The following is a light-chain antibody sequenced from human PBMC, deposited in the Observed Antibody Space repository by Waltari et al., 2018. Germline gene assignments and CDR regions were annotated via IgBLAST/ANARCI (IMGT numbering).Light chain of an antibody. CDR3: HQSSLFPET. CDR1: QNIGSS. V-gene: IGKV6-21*02. Sequence: EVVLTQSPDFQSVTPKENVTITCRATQNIGSSLHWYQQKAGQHPKLLIKYISQSISGVPSRFSGSGSGTYFTLTINGLEVEDAATYYCHQSSLFPETFGQGTKVDLK. CDR2: YIS. J-gene: IGKJ1*01.